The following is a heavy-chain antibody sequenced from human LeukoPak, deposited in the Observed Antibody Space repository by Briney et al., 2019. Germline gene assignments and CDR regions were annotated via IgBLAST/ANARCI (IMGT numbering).Heavy chain of an antibody. CDR2: IIPIFGTA. V-gene: IGHV1-69*05. J-gene: IGHJ5*02. CDR1: GGTFSSYA. Sequence: SVKVSCKASGGTFSSYAISWVRQAPGQGLEWMGGIIPIFGTANYAQKFQGRVTITTDASTSTAYMELSSLRSEETAVYYCERYSGYDVYWFDPWGQGTLVTVSS. D-gene: IGHD5-12*01. CDR3: ERYSGYDVYWFDP.